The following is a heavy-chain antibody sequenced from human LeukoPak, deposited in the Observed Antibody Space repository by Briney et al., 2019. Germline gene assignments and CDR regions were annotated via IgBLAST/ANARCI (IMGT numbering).Heavy chain of an antibody. V-gene: IGHV3-23*01. CDR2: ISGSGGTT. Sequence: GSLRLSCAASGFTFSSYNMNWVRQAPGKGLEWVSGISGSGGTTYYADSVKGRFTISRDNSKNTLYLQMDSLRAEDTAVYHCAKSYYYGSGSYSRNNWFDPWGQGTLVTVSS. CDR3: AKSYYYGSGSYSRNNWFDP. CDR1: GFTFSSYN. J-gene: IGHJ5*02. D-gene: IGHD3-10*01.